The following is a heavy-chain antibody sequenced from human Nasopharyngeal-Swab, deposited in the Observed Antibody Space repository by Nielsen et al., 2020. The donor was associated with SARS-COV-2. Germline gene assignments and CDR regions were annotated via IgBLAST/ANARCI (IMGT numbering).Heavy chain of an antibody. CDR3: AKDASVYGIPYYFDY. Sequence: GESLKISCAASGFTFGSYGMHWVRQAPGKGLEWVAVISYDGSNKYYADSVKGRFTISRDNSKNTLYLQMNSLRAEDTAVFYCAKDASVYGIPYYFDYWGQGTLVTVSS. J-gene: IGHJ4*02. CDR2: ISYDGSNK. V-gene: IGHV3-30*18. D-gene: IGHD2-8*01. CDR1: GFTFGSYG.